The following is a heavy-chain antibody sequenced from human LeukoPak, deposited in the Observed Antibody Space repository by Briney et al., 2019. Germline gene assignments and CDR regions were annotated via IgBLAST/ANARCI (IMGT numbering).Heavy chain of an antibody. J-gene: IGHJ4*02. D-gene: IGHD1-26*01. CDR1: GFTFSTYV. CDR2: ISYDGSSK. CDR3: ARGIFTGGTYYGY. V-gene: IGHV3-30-3*01. Sequence: GGSLRLSCAASGFTFSTYVMHWVRQAPGKGLEWVAVISYDGSSKNYGDSVKGRFTISRDNSKNTVYLQMNSLRVEDTALYYCARGIFTGGTYYGYWGQGTLVTVSS.